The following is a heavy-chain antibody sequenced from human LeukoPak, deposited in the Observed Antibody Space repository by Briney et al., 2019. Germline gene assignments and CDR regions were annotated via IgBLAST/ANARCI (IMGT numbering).Heavy chain of an antibody. CDR2: ISYSGST. CDR3: ARRGTGGRSFDI. D-gene: IGHD2-8*02. Sequence: PSETLSLTCTVSGGSVSSGSSYWTWIRQPPGKGLEWIGYISYSGSTNFNPSLKSRVTISVDTSKNQFSLNLSSVTAADTAVYYCARRGTGGRSFDIWGQGTMVTVSS. V-gene: IGHV4-61*01. J-gene: IGHJ3*02. CDR1: GGSVSSGSSY.